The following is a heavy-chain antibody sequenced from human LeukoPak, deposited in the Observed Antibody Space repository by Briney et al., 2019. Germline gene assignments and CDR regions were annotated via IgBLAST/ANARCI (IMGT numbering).Heavy chain of an antibody. J-gene: IGHJ4*02. CDR2: FAPEHGQT. CDR3: TTGPGAISDDDC. V-gene: IGHV1-24*01. Sequence: ASVKVSCKVSGYSLSELSMHWVRQAPGEGLEWMGGFAPEHGQTVYAQKFQGRVTMTADTSTDTAYMYLSSLTSEDTAMYYCTTGPGAISDDDCWGQGTLVTVSS. CDR1: GYSLSELS. D-gene: IGHD4/OR15-4a*01.